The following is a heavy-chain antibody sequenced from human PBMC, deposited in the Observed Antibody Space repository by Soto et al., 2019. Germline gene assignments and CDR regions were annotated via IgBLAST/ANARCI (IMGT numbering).Heavy chain of an antibody. Sequence: ASVKVSCKASGYTFTSYAMHWVRQAPGQRLEWMGWINAGNGNTKYSQKFQGRVTITRDTSASTAYMELSSLRSEDTAVYYCARDRTYYYDSSGYYYGNWFDPWGQGTLVTVSS. CDR2: INAGNGNT. CDR3: ARDRTYYYDSSGYYYGNWFDP. V-gene: IGHV1-3*01. J-gene: IGHJ5*02. D-gene: IGHD3-22*01. CDR1: GYTFTSYA.